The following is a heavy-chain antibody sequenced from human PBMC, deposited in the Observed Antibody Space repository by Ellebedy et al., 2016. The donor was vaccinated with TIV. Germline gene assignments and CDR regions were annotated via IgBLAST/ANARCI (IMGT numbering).Heavy chain of an antibody. D-gene: IGHD3-10*01. CDR3: ARGGSSGSSDY. CDR2: ISSDGSNK. CDR1: GFTFRSHG. Sequence: GGSLTLSXVASGFTFRSHGIYWVRQAPGKGLEWVAVISSDGSNKYYADSVKGRFTISRDNSKNTLYLQMNSLRTDDMAGYYCARGGSSGSSDYWGQGTLVTVSS. V-gene: IGHV3-30*03. J-gene: IGHJ4*02.